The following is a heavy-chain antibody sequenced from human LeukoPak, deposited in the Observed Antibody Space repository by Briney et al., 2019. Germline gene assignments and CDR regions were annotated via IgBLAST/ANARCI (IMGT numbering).Heavy chain of an antibody. J-gene: IGHJ5*02. V-gene: IGHV3-7*03. CDR3: AKMGPRYCSSTSCPYGFDP. CDR2: IKQDGSVK. CDR1: GFTFSSYA. D-gene: IGHD2-2*01. Sequence: GGSLRLSCAASGFTFSSYAMTWVRQGPEKGLEWVANIKQDGSVKYYLDSVKGRFTISRDNAKNSLFLQMNSLRAEDTALYYCAKMGPRYCSSTSCPYGFDPWGQGTLVTVSS.